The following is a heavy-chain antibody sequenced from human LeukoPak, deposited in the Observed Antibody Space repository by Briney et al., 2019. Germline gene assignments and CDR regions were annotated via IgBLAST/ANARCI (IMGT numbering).Heavy chain of an antibody. D-gene: IGHD3-10*01. CDR1: GGSISSYY. CDR3: ARNGRSGSYQRI. Sequence: SETLSLTCTVSGGSISSYYWSWIRQPPGKGLEWIGYIYYSGSTNYNPSLKSRVTISVDTSKNQFSLKLSSVTAADTAVYYCARNGRSGSYQRICGQGTMVTVSS. J-gene: IGHJ3*02. CDR2: IYYSGST. V-gene: IGHV4-59*01.